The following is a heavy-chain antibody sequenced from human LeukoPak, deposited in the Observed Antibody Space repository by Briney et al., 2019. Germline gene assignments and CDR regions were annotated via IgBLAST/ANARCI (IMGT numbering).Heavy chain of an antibody. V-gene: IGHV4-39*01. J-gene: IGHJ4*02. CDR1: GGSISSSSYY. CDR3: ARGQLERGLDY. CDR2: IYYSGST. D-gene: IGHD1-1*01. Sequence: SETLSLTCTVSGGSISSSSYYWGWIRQPPGKGLEWIGSIYYSGSTYYNPSLKSRVTISVDTSKNQFSLKLSSVTAADTAVYYCARGQLERGLDYWSQGTLVTVSS.